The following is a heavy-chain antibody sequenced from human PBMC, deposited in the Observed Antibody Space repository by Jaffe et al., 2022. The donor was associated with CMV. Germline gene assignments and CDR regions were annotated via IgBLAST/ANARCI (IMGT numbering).Heavy chain of an antibody. CDR3: VGSRALLYCTNGVCYAFDI. Sequence: QVQLQESGPGLVKPSETLSLTCTVSGGSISSYYWSWIRQPPGKGLEWIGYIYYSGSTNYNPSLKSRVTISVDTSKNQFSLKLSSVTAADTAVYYCVGSRALLYCTNGVCYAFDIWGQGTMVTVSS. CDR1: GGSISSYY. V-gene: IGHV4-59*01. J-gene: IGHJ3*02. D-gene: IGHD2-8*01. CDR2: IYYSGST.